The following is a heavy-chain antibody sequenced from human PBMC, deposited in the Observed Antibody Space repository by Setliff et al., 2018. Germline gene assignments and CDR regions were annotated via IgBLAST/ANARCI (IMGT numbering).Heavy chain of an antibody. CDR1: GGSISSSSYY. V-gene: IGHV4-39*01. CDR2: IYYSGST. J-gene: IGHJ4*02. D-gene: IGHD6-6*01. Sequence: SETLSLTCTVSGGSISSSSYYWGWIRQPPGKGLEWIGSIYYSGSTYYNPSLKSRVTISVDTSKNQFSLKLSSVTAADTAVYYCASGTIAARPSYFDYWGQGTLVTVSS. CDR3: ASGTIAARPSYFDY.